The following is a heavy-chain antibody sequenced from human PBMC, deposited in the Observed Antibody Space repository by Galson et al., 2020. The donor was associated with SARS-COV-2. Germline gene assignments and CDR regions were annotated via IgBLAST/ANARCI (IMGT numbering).Heavy chain of an antibody. CDR1: GFTFSSYD. Sequence: GGSLRLSCAASGFTFSSYDMHWVRQATGKGLEWVSAIGTAGDPYYPGSVKGRFTISRENAKNSLYLQMNSLRAEDTAVYYCARGGRRCLEWVLYDFDYWGQGTLVTVSS. J-gene: IGHJ4*02. CDR3: ARGGRRCLEWVLYDFDY. D-gene: IGHD3-3*01. V-gene: IGHV3-13*05. CDR2: IGTAGDP.